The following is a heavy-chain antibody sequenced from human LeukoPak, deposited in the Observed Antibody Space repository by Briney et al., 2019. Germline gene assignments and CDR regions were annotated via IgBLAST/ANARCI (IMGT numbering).Heavy chain of an antibody. Sequence: GGSLRPSCAASGFVFSSYAIHWVRQAPGKGLEWVAFIRYDGSNKYYADSVKGRFTISRDNSKNTLSLQMNSLRAEDTAVYYCARVLRSAYYAPFDYWGQGTLVTVSS. CDR2: IRYDGSNK. V-gene: IGHV3-30*02. J-gene: IGHJ4*02. CDR3: ARVLRSAYYAPFDY. D-gene: IGHD3-22*01. CDR1: GFVFSSYA.